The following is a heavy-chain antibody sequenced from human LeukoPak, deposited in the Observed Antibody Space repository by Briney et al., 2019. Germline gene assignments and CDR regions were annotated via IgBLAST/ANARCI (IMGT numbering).Heavy chain of an antibody. CDR2: ISYDGSER. J-gene: IGHJ4*02. Sequence: GGSLRLSCAASGFTFSSYGMHWVRQAPGKGLEWVTVISYDGSERYYADFVKGRFTISRDNAKNSLYLQMNSLRAEDTAVYYCARAERYGSGSSDYWGQGTLVTVSS. CDR1: GFTFSSYG. V-gene: IGHV3-30*03. D-gene: IGHD3-10*01. CDR3: ARAERYGSGSSDY.